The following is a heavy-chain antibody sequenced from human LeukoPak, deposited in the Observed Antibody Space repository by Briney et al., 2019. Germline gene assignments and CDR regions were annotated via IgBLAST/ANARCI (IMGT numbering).Heavy chain of an antibody. Sequence: ASVKVSCKASGYTFTGYYMHWVRQAPGQGLEWMGRIIPIFGTANYAQKFQGRVTITTDESTSTAYMELSSLRSEDTAVYYCARDQMQQLVDYYYMDVWGKGTTVTVSS. CDR2: IIPIFGTA. D-gene: IGHD6-6*01. CDR3: ARDQMQQLVDYYYMDV. J-gene: IGHJ6*03. V-gene: IGHV1-69*05. CDR1: GYTFTGYY.